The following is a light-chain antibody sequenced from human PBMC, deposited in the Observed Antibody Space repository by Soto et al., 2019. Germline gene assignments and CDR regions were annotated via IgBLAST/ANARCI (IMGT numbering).Light chain of an antibody. J-gene: IGLJ1*01. V-gene: IGLV2-14*01. CDR2: EVS. CDR1: SSDVGGYNY. CDR3: SSYTSSSTPYV. Sequence: QSALTQPATMSGSPGQSITISCTGTSSDVGGYNYVSWYQQHPGKAPKLMIYEVSNRPSGVSNRFSGSKSGNTASLTISGLQAEDEADYYCSSYTSSSTPYVFGTGTKATVL.